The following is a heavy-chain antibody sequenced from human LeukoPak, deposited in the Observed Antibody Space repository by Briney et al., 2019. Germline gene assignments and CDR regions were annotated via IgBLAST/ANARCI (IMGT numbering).Heavy chain of an antibody. Sequence: GGSLRLSCAASGFTFSSYSMNWVRQAPGKGLEWVSSISSSSSYIYYADSVKGRFTISRDNSKNSLYLQMNSLRTEDTALYYCVKDIVRFDVTMGGFGPWGQGTLVTVSS. V-gene: IGHV3-21*04. CDR1: GFTFSSYS. CDR2: ISSSSSYI. J-gene: IGHJ5*02. D-gene: IGHD2-15*01. CDR3: VKDIVRFDVTMGGFGP.